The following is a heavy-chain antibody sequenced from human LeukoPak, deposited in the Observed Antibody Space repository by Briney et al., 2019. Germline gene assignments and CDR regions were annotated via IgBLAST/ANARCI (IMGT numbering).Heavy chain of an antibody. CDR2: IDPSDSYT. CDR1: GYSFTSSW. J-gene: IGHJ4*02. V-gene: IGHV5-10-1*01. CDR3: ARRGTDLYGSGSFFY. D-gene: IGHD3-10*01. Sequence: GESLKISCKGSGYSFTSSWIGWVRQMPGKGLEWMGRIDPSDSYTNYSPSFQGHVTISADKSISTAYLQWSSLKASDTAMYYCARRGTDLYGSGSFFYWGQGTLVTVSS.